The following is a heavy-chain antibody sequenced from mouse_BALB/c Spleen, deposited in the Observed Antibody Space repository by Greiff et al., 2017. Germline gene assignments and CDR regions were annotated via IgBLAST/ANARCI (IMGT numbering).Heavy chain of an antibody. Sequence: EGHLVESGGGLVKPGGSLKLSCAASGFTFSSYAMSWVRQTPEKRLEWVASISSGGSTYYPDSVKGRFTISRDNARNILYLQMSSLRSEDTAMYYCARIYDYDGAMDYWGQGTSVTVSS. CDR3: ARIYDYDGAMDY. CDR1: GFTFSSYA. CDR2: ISSGGST. D-gene: IGHD2-4*01. J-gene: IGHJ4*01. V-gene: IGHV5-6-5*01.